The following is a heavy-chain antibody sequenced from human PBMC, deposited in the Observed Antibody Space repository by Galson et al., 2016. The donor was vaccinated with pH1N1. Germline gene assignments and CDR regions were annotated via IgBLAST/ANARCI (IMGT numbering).Heavy chain of an antibody. CDR2: IYESETT. CDR1: GGSISSVYSY. J-gene: IGHJ5*02. Sequence: LSLTCTVSGGSISSVYSYWSWIRQPPGKGLEWIAYIYESETTYNNPSLTGRVTISVDTSKSQFSLRLTSVTAADTAVYNCASKRVGWELGGNWFDPWGQGTLVTVSS. D-gene: IGHD1-26*01. V-gene: IGHV4-30-4*01. CDR3: ASKRVGWELGGNWFDP.